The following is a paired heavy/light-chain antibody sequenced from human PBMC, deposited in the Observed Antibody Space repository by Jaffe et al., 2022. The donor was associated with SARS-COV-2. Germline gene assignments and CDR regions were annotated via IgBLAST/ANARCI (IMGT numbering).Light chain of an antibody. J-gene: IGLJ2*01. CDR3: SSYTSSTTLV. CDR2: DVT. CDR1: SSDVGAYNY. V-gene: IGLV2-14*03. Sequence: QSALTQPASVSGSPGQSLTISCTGTSSDVGAYNYVSWYQQHPGKAPKLMIYDVTNRPSGVSNRFSGSKSGNTASLTISGLQAEDEADYYCSSYTSSTTLVFGGVTKLTVL.
Heavy chain of an antibody. CDR1: GGSFIGYY. J-gene: IGHJ6*02. D-gene: IGHD3-3*01. Sequence: QVQLQQWGAGLLKPSETLSLTCAAYGGSFIGYYWSWIRQPPGKGLEWIGEINHSGSINYNPSLKSRVTISVDTSKNQFSLKLSSVTAADTAVYFCARSDGGDFWSGYYPRGMDVWGQGTSVTVFS. V-gene: IGHV4-34*01. CDR2: INHSGSI. CDR3: ARSDGGDFWSGYYPRGMDV.